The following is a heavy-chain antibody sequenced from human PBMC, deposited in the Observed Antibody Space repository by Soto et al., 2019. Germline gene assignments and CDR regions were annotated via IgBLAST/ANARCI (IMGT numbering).Heavy chain of an antibody. Sequence: EVQLVESGGGLVEPGGSLRLSCVVSGFTFSNAWMRWVRQAPGKGLEWVGRIKSKADGGTPEYAASVEGRFTISRDDSKNTLYLPLDGLKTEDTAVYYCSTGLRWTSTDDYWGQGTLVTVSS. CDR1: GFTFSNAW. J-gene: IGHJ4*02. CDR3: STGLRWTSTDDY. D-gene: IGHD2-15*01. V-gene: IGHV3-15*01. CDR2: IKSKADGGTP.